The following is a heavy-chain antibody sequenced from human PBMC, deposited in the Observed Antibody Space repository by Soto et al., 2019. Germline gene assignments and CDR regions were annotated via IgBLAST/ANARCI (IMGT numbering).Heavy chain of an antibody. D-gene: IGHD3-9*01. J-gene: IGHJ3*02. CDR2: IYPGDSDT. CDR1: GYSFTSYW. V-gene: IGHV5-51*01. Sequence: PGESLKISCKGSGYSFTSYWIGWVRQMPGKGLEWMGIIYPGDSDTRYSPSFQGQVTISADKSISTAYLQWSSLKASDTAMYYCARGAIDDDSVAYALDIWGQGTMVTVSS. CDR3: ARGAIDDDSVAYALDI.